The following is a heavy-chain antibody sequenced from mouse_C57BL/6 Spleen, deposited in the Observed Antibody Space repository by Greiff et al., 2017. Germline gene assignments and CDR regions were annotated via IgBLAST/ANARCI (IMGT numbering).Heavy chain of an antibody. D-gene: IGHD1-1*01. CDR3: ASDYYGSSYGAY. V-gene: IGHV5-6*01. CDR1: GFTFSSYG. J-gene: IGHJ3*01. CDR2: ISSGGSYT. Sequence: EVKLVEPGGDLVKPGGSLKLSCAASGFTFSSYGMSWVRQTPDKRLEWVATISSGGSYTYSPDSVKGRFPISRDNAKNTLYLQMSSLKSEDTAMYYCASDYYGSSYGAYWGQGTLVTVSA.